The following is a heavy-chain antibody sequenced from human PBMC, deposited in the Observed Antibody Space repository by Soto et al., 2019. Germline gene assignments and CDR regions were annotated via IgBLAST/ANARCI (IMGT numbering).Heavy chain of an antibody. J-gene: IGHJ6*03. CDR3: ARGGCSSTSCYSYYYYYMDV. V-gene: IGHV1-8*01. D-gene: IGHD2-2*01. CDR2: MNPNSGNT. Sequence: QVPLVQSGAEVKKPGASVKVSCKASGYTFTSYDINWVRQATGQGLEWMGWMNPNSGNTGYAQKFQGRVTMTRNTSISRAYMELSSLRSEDTAVYYCARGGCSSTSCYSYYYYYMDVWGKGTTVTVSS. CDR1: GYTFTSYD.